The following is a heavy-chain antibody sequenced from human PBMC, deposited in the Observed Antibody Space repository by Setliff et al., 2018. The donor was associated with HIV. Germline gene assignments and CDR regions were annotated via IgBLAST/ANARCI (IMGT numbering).Heavy chain of an antibody. V-gene: IGHV3-21*01. Sequence: GGSLRLSCAASGFTFSTYTMNWVRQAPGRGLEWVSSTSGNSNYIYYADSVKGRFTISRDNAKNSLYLQMNSLRAEDTAVYYCASARIPTGGTSTSLDYWGQGALVTVSS. CDR1: GFTFSTYT. CDR2: TSGNSNYI. CDR3: ASARIPTGGTSTSLDY. D-gene: IGHD1-1*01. J-gene: IGHJ4*02.